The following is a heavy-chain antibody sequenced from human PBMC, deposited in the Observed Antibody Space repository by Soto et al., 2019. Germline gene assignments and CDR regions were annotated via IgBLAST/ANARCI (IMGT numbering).Heavy chain of an antibody. CDR1: GFTFSSYG. CDR2: IWYDGSNK. Sequence: QVQLVESGGGVVQPGRSLRLSCAASGFTFSSYGMHWVRQAPGKGLEWVAVIWYDGSNKYYADSVKGRFTISRDNSKNPLYLQMNSLRAEDTAGYYCARDMSSSWGQQDHYYYYYGMDVWGQGTTVSVSS. V-gene: IGHV3-33*01. D-gene: IGHD2-2*01. J-gene: IGHJ6*02. CDR3: ARDMSSSWGQQDHYYYYYGMDV.